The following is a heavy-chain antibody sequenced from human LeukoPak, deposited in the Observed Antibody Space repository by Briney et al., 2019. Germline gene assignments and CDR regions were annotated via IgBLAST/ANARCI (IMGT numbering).Heavy chain of an antibody. Sequence: GGSLRLSCAASGFTFDDYAMHWVRQAPGKGLEWVSGISWNSGSIGYADSVKGRFTISRDNAKNSLYLQMNSLRAEDTALYYCAKVAPYAFDIWGQGTMVTVSS. J-gene: IGHJ3*02. CDR3: AKVAPYAFDI. V-gene: IGHV3-9*01. CDR1: GFTFDDYA. CDR2: ISWNSGSI.